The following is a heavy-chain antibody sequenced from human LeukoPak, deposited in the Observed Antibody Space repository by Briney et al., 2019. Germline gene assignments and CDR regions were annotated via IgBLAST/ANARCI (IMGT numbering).Heavy chain of an antibody. Sequence: GASVKVTCKASGGTFSSYAISWVRQAPGQGLEWMGIINPSGGSTSYAQKFQGRVTMTRDTSTSTVYMELSSLRSEDTAVYYCASRRYDSSGYYHDYWGQGTLVTVSS. J-gene: IGHJ4*02. CDR3: ASRRYDSSGYYHDY. CDR1: GGTFSSYA. V-gene: IGHV1-46*01. D-gene: IGHD3-22*01. CDR2: INPSGGST.